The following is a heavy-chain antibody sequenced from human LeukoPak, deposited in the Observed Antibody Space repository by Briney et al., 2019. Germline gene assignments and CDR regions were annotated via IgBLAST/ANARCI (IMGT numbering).Heavy chain of an antibody. CDR1: GGTFSSYA. CDR3: ARGAASSSWTFDY. CDR2: IIPIFGTA. J-gene: IGHJ4*02. D-gene: IGHD6-13*01. Sequence: ATVKVSCKASGGTFSSYAISWVRQAPGQGLEWMGGIIPIFGTANYAQKFQGRCTITSDKSTSTAYMELSSLRSEDTAVYYCARGAASSSWTFDYWGQGTLVTVSP. V-gene: IGHV1-69*06.